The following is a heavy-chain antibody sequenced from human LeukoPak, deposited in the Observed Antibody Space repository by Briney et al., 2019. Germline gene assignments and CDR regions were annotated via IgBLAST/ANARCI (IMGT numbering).Heavy chain of an antibody. V-gene: IGHV1-69*05. CDR2: IIPIFGTA. J-gene: IGHJ6*03. D-gene: IGHD3-22*01. CDR3: AFSYYYDSSGYRAGYYYYYMDV. Sequence: SVKVSCKASGGTFSSYAISWVRQAPGQGLEWMGGIIPIFGTANDAQKFQGRVTITTDESTSTAYMELSSLRSEDTAVYYCAFSYYYDSSGYRAGYYYYYMDVWGKGTTVTVSS. CDR1: GGTFSSYA.